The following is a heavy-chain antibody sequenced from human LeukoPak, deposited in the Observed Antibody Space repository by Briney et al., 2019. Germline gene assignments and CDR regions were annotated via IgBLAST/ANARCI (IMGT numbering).Heavy chain of an antibody. Sequence: GASVKVSYKASGYTFTGYYMHWVRQAPGQGLEWMGWINPNSGGTNYAQKFQGRVTMTRDTSISTAYMELSRLRSDDTAVYYCARSVRRVAARPFVYWGPGALVTVSS. CDR2: INPNSGGT. CDR3: ARSVRRVAARPFVY. V-gene: IGHV1-2*02. D-gene: IGHD6-6*01. J-gene: IGHJ4*02. CDR1: GYTFTGYY.